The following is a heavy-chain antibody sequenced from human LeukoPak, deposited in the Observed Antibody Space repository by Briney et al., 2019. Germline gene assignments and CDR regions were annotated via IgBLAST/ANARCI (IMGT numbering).Heavy chain of an antibody. CDR2: IRYDGGNK. J-gene: IGHJ2*01. V-gene: IGHV3-33*01. CDR3: AREVYRFSVADL. Sequence: GSLRLSCAASGFIFSTYDMHWVRQAPGRGLEWVAVIRYDGGNKDYADSVKGRFTISRDNSKNTLYLQMNRLRAEDSAVYYCAREVYRFSVADLWGRGTLVTVSS. CDR1: GFIFSTYD. D-gene: IGHD5/OR15-5a*01.